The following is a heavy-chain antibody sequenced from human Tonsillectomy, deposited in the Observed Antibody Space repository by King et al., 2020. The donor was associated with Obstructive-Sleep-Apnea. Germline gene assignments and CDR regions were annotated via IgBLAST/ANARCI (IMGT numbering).Heavy chain of an antibody. D-gene: IGHD4-23*01. J-gene: IGHJ4*02. V-gene: IGHV4-39*07. CDR2: IYYSGST. CDR1: GGSISSSIYS. Sequence: LQLQESGPGLVKPSETLSLTCTVSGGSISSSIYSWGWIRQPPGKGLEWCGSIYYSGSTYYNPSLKSLVTISLETSKNQFSLKLSSVTAADTAVYYCARDDYGDNSRYFDYWGQGSLVTVSS. CDR3: ARDDYGDNSRYFDY.